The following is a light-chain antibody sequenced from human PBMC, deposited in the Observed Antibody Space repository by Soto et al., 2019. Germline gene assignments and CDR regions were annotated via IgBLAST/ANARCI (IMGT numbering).Light chain of an antibody. V-gene: IGKV1-27*01. J-gene: IGKJ4*01. CDR1: RGISTY. CDR2: AAS. Sequence: DIQMTQSPSSLSASIGDRVTITCRASRGISTYLAWYQQKPGAVPKLLIYAASTLQSGVPSRFSGSGSGTDFPLTISSLQPEDVATYYCQKYYSAPPLTFGGGTKVEIE. CDR3: QKYYSAPPLT.